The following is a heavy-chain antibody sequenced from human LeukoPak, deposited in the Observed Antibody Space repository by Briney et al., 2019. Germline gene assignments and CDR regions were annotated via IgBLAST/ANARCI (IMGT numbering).Heavy chain of an antibody. D-gene: IGHD4-23*01. J-gene: IGHJ4*02. V-gene: IGHV4-39*01. CDR1: GGSISSSSYY. Sequence: SETLSLTCTASGGSISSSSYYWGWIRQPPGKGLEWIVSSYYSGSTYYNPSLKSRVTISVDTSKNQFSLKLSSVTAADTAVYYCARQETVVTLDYWGQGTLVTVSS. CDR2: SYYSGST. CDR3: ARQETVVTLDY.